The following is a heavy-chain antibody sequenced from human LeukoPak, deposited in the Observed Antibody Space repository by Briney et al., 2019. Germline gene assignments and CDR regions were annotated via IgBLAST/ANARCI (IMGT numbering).Heavy chain of an antibody. J-gene: IGHJ4*02. Sequence: PGGPLRLSCAGSGFNFSRYAMSWLRQAPGKGLEWVSAISDTGATTYDADSVKGRFTISRDNSRSTLYLQMNSLRAEDTALYYCAKDTSIGRYCTNGVCSPFDYWGQGTLVTVSS. CDR2: ISDTGATT. CDR3: AKDTSIGRYCTNGVCSPFDY. D-gene: IGHD2-8*01. V-gene: IGHV3-23*01. CDR1: GFNFSRYA.